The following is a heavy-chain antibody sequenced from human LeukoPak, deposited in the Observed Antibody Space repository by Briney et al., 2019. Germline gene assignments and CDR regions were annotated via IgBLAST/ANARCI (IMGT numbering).Heavy chain of an antibody. Sequence: GSLRLSCAASGFTFSSYWMSWVRQAPGKGLEWVANIKQDGSEKYYVDSVKGRFTISRDNAKKSLYLQMNSLRAEDTALYYCARDQWYFDILTGYSTWGPGTLVTVSS. D-gene: IGHD3-9*01. V-gene: IGHV3-7*01. CDR2: IKQDGSEK. J-gene: IGHJ5*02. CDR1: GFTFSSYW. CDR3: ARDQWYFDILTGYST.